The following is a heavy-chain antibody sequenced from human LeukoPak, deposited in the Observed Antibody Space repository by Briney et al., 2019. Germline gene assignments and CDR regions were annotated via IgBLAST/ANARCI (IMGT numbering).Heavy chain of an antibody. CDR3: AKGGSGYFLDL. J-gene: IGHJ5*02. CDR1: GFNFNNYG. CDR2: ISNDGGGT. Sequence: PGGSLRLSCAASGFNFNNYGLIWVRQAPGKGLEWVSAISNDGGGTTYADFVKGRFTISRDNSKNTLFLQMNSLRAEDTALYYCAKGGSGYFLDLWGQGTPVTVSS. D-gene: IGHD3-3*01. V-gene: IGHV3-23*01.